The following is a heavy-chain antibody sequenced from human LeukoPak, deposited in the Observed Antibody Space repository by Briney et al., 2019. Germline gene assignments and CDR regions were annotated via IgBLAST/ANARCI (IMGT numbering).Heavy chain of an antibody. D-gene: IGHD2-2*01. V-gene: IGHV3-23*01. CDR1: GFTFSTYA. Sequence: PGGSLRLSCAASGFTFSTYAMSWVRLAPGRGLEWASSLSASGGTTYYADSVKGRFTISRDNAKNSLYLQMNSLRAEDTAVYYCARDRGYCSSTSCRNYYMDVWGKGTTVTVSS. CDR3: ARDRGYCSSTSCRNYYMDV. J-gene: IGHJ6*03. CDR2: LSASGGTT.